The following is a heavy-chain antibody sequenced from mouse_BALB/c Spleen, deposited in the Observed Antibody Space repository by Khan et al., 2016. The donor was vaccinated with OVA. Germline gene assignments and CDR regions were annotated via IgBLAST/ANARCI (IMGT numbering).Heavy chain of an antibody. CDR1: GYTFTDYN. Sequence: VQLKQSGPELVKPGASVKISCKASGYTFTDYNMDWVKQSHGKSLEWIGDITPNNGGTIYNQKFKGQATLTVDKSSSTAYMQLRSLTSEDTAVYYCTRGGHGSPFDYWGQGTTLTVSS. D-gene: IGHD1-1*01. CDR3: TRGGHGSPFDY. J-gene: IGHJ2*01. CDR2: ITPNNGGT. V-gene: IGHV1-18*01.